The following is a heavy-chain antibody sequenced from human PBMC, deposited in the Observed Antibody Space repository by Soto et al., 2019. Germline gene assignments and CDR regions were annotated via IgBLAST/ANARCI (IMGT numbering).Heavy chain of an antibody. CDR2: ISGSGGST. D-gene: IGHD6-19*01. J-gene: IGHJ4*02. CDR3: AKSIKGAVAGTGFDY. CDR1: GFTFSSYA. V-gene: IGHV3-23*01. Sequence: GGSLRLSCAASGFTFSSYAMSWVRQAPGKGLEWVSAISGSGGSTYYADSVKGRFTISRDNSKNTLYLQMNSLRAEDTAVYYCAKSIKGAVAGTGFDYWGQGTLVTVSS.